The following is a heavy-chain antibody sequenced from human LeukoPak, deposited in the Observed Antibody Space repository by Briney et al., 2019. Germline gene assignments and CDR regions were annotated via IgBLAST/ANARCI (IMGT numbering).Heavy chain of an antibody. CDR2: MYHSGTT. CDR3: ARAPPPQGSGSAHFDY. D-gene: IGHD3-10*01. V-gene: IGHV4-38-2*02. CDR1: GYSISSGFY. Sequence: PSETLSLTCTVSGYSISSGFYWGWIRQPPGKGLEWIGSMYHSGTTYYNASLKSRVTISVDTSKKQFSLKLNSVTAADTAVYYCARAPPPQGSGSAHFDYWAREPWSPSPQ. J-gene: IGHJ4*02.